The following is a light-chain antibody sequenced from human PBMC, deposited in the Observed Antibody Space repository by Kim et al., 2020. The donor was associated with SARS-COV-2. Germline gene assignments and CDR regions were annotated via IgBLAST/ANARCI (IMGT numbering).Light chain of an antibody. Sequence: ALGQTVRITCQGDSLRRYYASWYQKKPGQAPILVVYHRNDRPSGIPDRFSGSSSGDTASLTITGAQAEDEADYYCDSRDSSGTHVVFGGGTQLTVL. CDR3: DSRDSSGTHVV. CDR2: HRN. CDR1: SLRRYY. V-gene: IGLV3-19*01. J-gene: IGLJ3*02.